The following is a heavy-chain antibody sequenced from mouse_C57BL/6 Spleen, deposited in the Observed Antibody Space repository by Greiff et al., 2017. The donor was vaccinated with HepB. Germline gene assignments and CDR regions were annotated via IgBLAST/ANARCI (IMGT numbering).Heavy chain of an antibody. CDR1: GFTFSDYG. J-gene: IGHJ4*01. V-gene: IGHV5-17*01. CDR3: ARGAAYYSNLYAMDY. D-gene: IGHD2-5*01. CDR2: ISSGSSTI. Sequence: EVKVVESGGGLVKPGGSLKLSCAASGFTFSDYGMHWVRQAPEKGLEWVAYISSGSSTIYYADTVKGRFTIARDNSKNTLFLQMTSLRSEDTAMYYCARGAAYYSNLYAMDYWGQGTSVTVSS.